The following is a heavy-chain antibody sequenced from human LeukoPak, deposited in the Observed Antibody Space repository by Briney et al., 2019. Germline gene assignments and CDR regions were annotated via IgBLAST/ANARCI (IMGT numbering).Heavy chain of an antibody. CDR2: ISGSGGST. D-gene: IGHD4-17*01. CDR1: GFTFSSYA. J-gene: IGHJ5*02. Sequence: GGSLRLSCAASGFTFSSYAMSWVRQAPGKGLEWVSAISGSGGSTYYADSVKGRFTISRDNSKNTLYLQMNGLRAEDTAVYYCAKDHEGSYGDYNWFDPWGQGTLVTVSS. CDR3: AKDHEGSYGDYNWFDP. V-gene: IGHV3-23*01.